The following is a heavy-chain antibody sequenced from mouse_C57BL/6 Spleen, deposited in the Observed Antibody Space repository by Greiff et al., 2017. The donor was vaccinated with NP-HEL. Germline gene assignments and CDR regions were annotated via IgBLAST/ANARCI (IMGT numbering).Heavy chain of an antibody. Sequence: VKLQQPGAELVRPGSSVKLSCKASGYTFTSYWMHWVKQRPIQGLEWIGNIDPSDSETHYNQKFKDKATLTVDKSSSTAYMQLSSLTSEDSAVYYCATTYYSNSYYFDYWGQGTTLTVSS. V-gene: IGHV1-52*01. CDR1: GYTFTSYW. CDR3: ATTYYSNSYYFDY. D-gene: IGHD2-5*01. CDR2: IDPSDSET. J-gene: IGHJ2*01.